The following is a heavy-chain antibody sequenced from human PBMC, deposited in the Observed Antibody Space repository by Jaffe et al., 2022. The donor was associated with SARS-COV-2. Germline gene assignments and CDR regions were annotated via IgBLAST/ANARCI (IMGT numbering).Heavy chain of an antibody. CDR1: GGSISGRSYY. CDR3: ATWGAVTRLPDY. Sequence: QVQLQESGPGLVKPSETLSLTCTVSGGSISGRSYYWSWIRQPAGKGLEWIGRIYTSGITDYNPSLKSRVTISVDTSKNLFSLKLTSVTAADTAVYYCATWGAVTRLPDYWGQGTLVTVSS. D-gene: IGHD4-17*01. J-gene: IGHJ4*02. V-gene: IGHV4-61*02. CDR2: IYTSGIT.